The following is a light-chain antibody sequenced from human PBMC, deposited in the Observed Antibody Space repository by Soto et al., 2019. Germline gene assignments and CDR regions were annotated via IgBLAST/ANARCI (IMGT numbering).Light chain of an antibody. CDR2: GNS. CDR1: SSNIGAGYD. J-gene: IGLJ2*01. V-gene: IGLV1-40*01. CDR3: QSYDSSLGGHVV. Sequence: QSVLTQPPSVSGAPGQRVTISCTGSSSNIGAGYDVHWYQQLPGTAPKLLIYGNSNRPSGVPDRFSGSKSGTSASLAIPGLQAEGEADYYCQSYDSSLGGHVVFGGGTKRSVL.